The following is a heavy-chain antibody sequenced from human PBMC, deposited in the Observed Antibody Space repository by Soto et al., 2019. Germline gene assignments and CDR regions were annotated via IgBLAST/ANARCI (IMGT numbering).Heavy chain of an antibody. J-gene: IGHJ4*02. CDR3: AKEVSLGSTVDLGY. CDR1: GFTFSIFA. Sequence: GGSLRLSCSASGFTFSIFAMSWVRQSPGKGLEWVSTISGSGGSTYYADAVKGRFTISRDNSMGTLYLQMKSLRVEDTAIYYCAKEVSLGSTVDLGYWGQGTLVTVSS. D-gene: IGHD7-27*01. V-gene: IGHV3-23*01. CDR2: ISGSGGST.